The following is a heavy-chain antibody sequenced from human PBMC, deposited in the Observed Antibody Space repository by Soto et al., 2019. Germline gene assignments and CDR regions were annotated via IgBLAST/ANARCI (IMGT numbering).Heavy chain of an antibody. CDR3: ARQAAYSGSPQYQFDY. Sequence: ASVKVSCKASGYTFTGYSLHWVRLAPGHGLEWMGWISPNNGGTKYAQNFQGRVTMTRDTSVTTAYLELSRLTSDDTAVYYCARQAAYSGSPQYQFDYWGQGTLVTVSS. V-gene: IGHV1-2*02. D-gene: IGHD2-2*01. CDR2: ISPNNGGT. CDR1: GYTFTGYS. J-gene: IGHJ4*02.